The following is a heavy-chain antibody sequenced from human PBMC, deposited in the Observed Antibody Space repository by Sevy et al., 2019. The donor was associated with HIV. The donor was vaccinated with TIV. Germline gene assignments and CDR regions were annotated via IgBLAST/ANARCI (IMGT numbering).Heavy chain of an antibody. V-gene: IGHV1-2*02. D-gene: IGHD6-19*01. J-gene: IGHJ6*02. Sequence: ATVKVSCKASGYTFAGYQMYWVRQAPGQGLEWMGWINPNSGGTKFAPKFQGRVTMTRDTSINTVYMELSRLSYDDTAVYYCARDQQWLAQASGGSQLRYYTHYAMDVWGQGTTVTVSS. CDR1: GYTFAGYQ. CDR3: ARDQQWLAQASGGSQLRYYTHYAMDV. CDR2: INPNSGGT.